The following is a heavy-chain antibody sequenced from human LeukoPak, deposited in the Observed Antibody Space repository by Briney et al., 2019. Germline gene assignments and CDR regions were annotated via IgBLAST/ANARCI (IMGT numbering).Heavy chain of an antibody. Sequence: PGRSLRFSCAASGFTFSSYAMHWVRQAPGKGLEWVAVISYDGSNKYYADSVKGRFTISRDNSKNTLYLQMNSLRAEDTAVYYCARACSSGWYSDYWGQGTLVTVSS. J-gene: IGHJ4*02. CDR1: GFTFSSYA. D-gene: IGHD6-19*01. CDR2: ISYDGSNK. V-gene: IGHV3-30*04. CDR3: ARACSSGWYSDY.